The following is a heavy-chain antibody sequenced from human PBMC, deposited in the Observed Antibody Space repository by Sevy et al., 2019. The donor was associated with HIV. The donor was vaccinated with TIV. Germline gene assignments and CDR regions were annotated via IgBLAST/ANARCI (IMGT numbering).Heavy chain of an antibody. D-gene: IGHD2-8*01. V-gene: IGHV3-23*01. CDR2: ISGTGDHT. CDR1: GFTFSSFA. CDR3: AKKMGGGSGMAFLVDY. J-gene: IGHJ4*02. Sequence: GGSLRLSCAASGFTFSSFAMGWVRQPPGKGLDWISVISGTGDHTYYADSVKGRFTISIDNSKNTLFLQMNSLRAEDTAIFYCAKKMGGGSGMAFLVDYWGQGTLVTVSS.